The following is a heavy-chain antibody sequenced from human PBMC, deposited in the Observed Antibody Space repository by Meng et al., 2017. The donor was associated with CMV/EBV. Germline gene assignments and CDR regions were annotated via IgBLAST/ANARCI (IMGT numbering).Heavy chain of an antibody. V-gene: IGHV4-34*01. CDR2: INHSGST. J-gene: IGHJ4*02. CDR3: ARESMVRGED. Sequence: QVQLQQWGGGLLKPSEPLSLTCAVYGGSFSGYYWSWIRQPPGKGLEWIGEINHSGSTNYNPSLKSRVTISVDTSKNQFSLKLSSVTAADTAVYYCARESMVRGEDWGQGTLVTVSS. D-gene: IGHD3-10*01. CDR1: GGSFSGYY.